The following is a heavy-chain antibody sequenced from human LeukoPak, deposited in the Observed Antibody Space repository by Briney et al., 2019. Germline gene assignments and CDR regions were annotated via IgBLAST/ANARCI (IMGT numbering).Heavy chain of an antibody. CDR2: ISSSSSYI. CDR3: ARDNYDSSGPYYFDY. Sequence: GGSLRLSCAASGFTFSSYSMNWVRQAPGKGLEWVSSISSSSSYIYYAGSVKGRFTISRDNAKNSLYLQMNSLRAEDTAVYYCARDNYDSSGPYYFDYWGQGTLVTVSS. J-gene: IGHJ4*02. V-gene: IGHV3-21*01. D-gene: IGHD3-22*01. CDR1: GFTFSSYS.